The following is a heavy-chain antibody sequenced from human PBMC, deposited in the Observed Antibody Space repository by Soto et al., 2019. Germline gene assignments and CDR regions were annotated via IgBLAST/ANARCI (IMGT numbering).Heavy chain of an antibody. CDR2: ISAYNGNT. D-gene: IGHD3-22*01. J-gene: IGHJ4*02. V-gene: IGHV1-18*04. Sequence: QVQLVQSGAEVKKPGASVKVSCKASGYTFTSYGISWVRQAPGQGLEWMGWISAYNGNTNYAQKLQGRVTMTTDTSTSTAYKELRSLRSDDTAVYYCARDPGPNSYDVGAVDYWGQGTLVTVAS. CDR1: GYTFTSYG. CDR3: ARDPGPNSYDVGAVDY.